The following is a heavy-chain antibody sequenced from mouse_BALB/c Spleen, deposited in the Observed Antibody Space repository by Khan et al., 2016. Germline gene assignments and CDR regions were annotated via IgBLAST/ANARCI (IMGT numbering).Heavy chain of an antibody. CDR3: ARRTAARAY. V-gene: IGHV1S81*02. CDR2: INPSNGRT. Sequence: QVQLQQSGAELVKPGASVKLSCKASDYTFTSYWMHWVKQRPGQGLEWIGEINPSNGRTNYNEKFKSKATLTVDKSSSTAYMQLSSLTSEDSAVYYCARRTAARAYWGQGTLVTVSA. J-gene: IGHJ3*01. D-gene: IGHD1-2*01. CDR1: DYTFTSYW.